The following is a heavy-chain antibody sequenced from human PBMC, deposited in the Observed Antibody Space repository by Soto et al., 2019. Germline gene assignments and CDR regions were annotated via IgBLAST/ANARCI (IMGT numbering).Heavy chain of an antibody. D-gene: IGHD1-1*01. CDR3: ARVRQGCSANNCYFDP. J-gene: IGHJ5*01. V-gene: IGHV4-4*02. CDR2: IHISGHS. Sequence: SETLSLTCTLSGGSVRAPDWWNWVRQSPDKGLEWIAEIHISGHSNYNPSLRSRVSVSIDSSKNQFYLNLNSVTAADTAIYYCARVRQGCSANNCYFDPWGQGTQVTVSS. CDR1: GGSVRAPDW.